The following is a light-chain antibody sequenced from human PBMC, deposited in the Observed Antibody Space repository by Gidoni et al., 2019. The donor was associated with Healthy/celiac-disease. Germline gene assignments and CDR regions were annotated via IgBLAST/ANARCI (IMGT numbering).Light chain of an antibody. CDR2: GAS. Sequence: ELVLTQSPGTLSLSPGERATLSCRASQSVSSSYLAWYQQKPGQAPRLLIYGASSRARGIPDRFSGSGSGTDFTLTISRLEPEDFAVYYCQQYGSSPFTFGPGTKVDIK. CDR1: QSVSSSY. CDR3: QQYGSSPFT. V-gene: IGKV3-20*01. J-gene: IGKJ3*01.